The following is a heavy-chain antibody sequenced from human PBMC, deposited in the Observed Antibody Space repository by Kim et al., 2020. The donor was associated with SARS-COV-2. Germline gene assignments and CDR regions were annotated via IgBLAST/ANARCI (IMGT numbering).Heavy chain of an antibody. Sequence: LSLTCAASGFTFENYAMNWVRQAPGKGLEWVSFIKGGGGYAFYADSVKGRFTITRDNSKNMLYLQMNNLRAEDTAVYYCAKCASSYGNDAFDVWGQGTVVTVSS. CDR3: AKCASSYGNDAFDV. V-gene: IGHV3-23*01. D-gene: IGHD5-18*01. J-gene: IGHJ3*01. CDR1: GFTFENYA. CDR2: IKGGGGYA.